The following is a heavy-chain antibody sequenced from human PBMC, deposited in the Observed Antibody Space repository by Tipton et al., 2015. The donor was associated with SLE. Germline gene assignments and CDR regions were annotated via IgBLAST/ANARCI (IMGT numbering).Heavy chain of an antibody. V-gene: IGHV3-66*02. J-gene: IGHJ6*03. CDR1: GHSISTTYY. CDR2: IYSAGST. CDR3: ATPWFNGRYSYYYYYMDV. D-gene: IGHD1-26*01. Sequence: LSLTCTVSGHSISTTYYWGWIRQPPGKGLEWVSVIYSAGSTYYADSVKGRFTVSRDNSKNTVYLQMNSLRPEDTAVYYCATPWFNGRYSYYYYYMDVWGKGTTVTVSS.